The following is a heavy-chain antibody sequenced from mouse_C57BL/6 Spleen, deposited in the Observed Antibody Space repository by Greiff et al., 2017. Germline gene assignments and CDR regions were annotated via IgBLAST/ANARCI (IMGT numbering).Heavy chain of an antibody. CDR1: GYSFTGYY. D-gene: IGHD1-1*01. V-gene: IGHV1-42*01. Sequence: VQLQQSGPELVKPGASVKISCKASGYSFTGYYMNWVKQSPEKSLEWIGEINPSTGGTSYNQKFKAKATLTVDKSSSTAYMQLKSLTSEDSAVYYCERVPGYDSSPWFAYWGQGTLVTVSA. CDR3: ERVPGYDSSPWFAY. J-gene: IGHJ3*01. CDR2: INPSTGGT.